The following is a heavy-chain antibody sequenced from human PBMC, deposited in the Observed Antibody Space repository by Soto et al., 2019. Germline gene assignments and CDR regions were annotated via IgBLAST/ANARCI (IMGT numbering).Heavy chain of an antibody. CDR1: GFTFSSYA. Sequence: GGSLRLSCAASGFTFSSYAMSWVRQAPGKGLEWVSAISGGGGSTYYADSVKGRFTISRDNSKNTLYLQMNSLRAEDTAVYYCAKAQSSYYYGSGSHWGQGTLVTVSS. J-gene: IGHJ4*02. D-gene: IGHD3-10*01. CDR2: ISGGGGST. V-gene: IGHV3-23*01. CDR3: AKAQSSYYYGSGSH.